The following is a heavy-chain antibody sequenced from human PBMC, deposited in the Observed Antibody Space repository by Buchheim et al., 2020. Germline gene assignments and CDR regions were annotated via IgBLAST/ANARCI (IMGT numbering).Heavy chain of an antibody. CDR2: INHSGGT. J-gene: IGHJ6*02. CDR1: GGSFSGYY. CDR3: ARGRKWLVTYYYYGMDV. D-gene: IGHD6-19*01. Sequence: QVQLQQWGAGLLKPSETLSLTCAVYGGSFSGYYWSWIRQPPGKGLEWIGEINHSGGTNYNPSLKSRVTISVDTSKNQFSLKLGSVTAADTAVYYCARGRKWLVTYYYYGMDVWGQGTT. V-gene: IGHV4-34*01.